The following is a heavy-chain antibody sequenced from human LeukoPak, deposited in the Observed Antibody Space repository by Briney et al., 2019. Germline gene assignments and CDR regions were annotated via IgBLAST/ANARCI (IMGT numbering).Heavy chain of an antibody. Sequence: SETLSLTCAVYGGSFSGYYWSWIRQPPGKGLEWIGEINHSGSTNYNPSLKSRVTISVDTSKNQFSLKLSSVTAADTAVYYCARVPPSRRVGATPRAYYFDYWGQGTLVTVSS. J-gene: IGHJ4*02. D-gene: IGHD1-26*01. V-gene: IGHV4-34*01. CDR3: ARVPPSRRVGATPRAYYFDY. CDR2: INHSGST. CDR1: GGSFSGYY.